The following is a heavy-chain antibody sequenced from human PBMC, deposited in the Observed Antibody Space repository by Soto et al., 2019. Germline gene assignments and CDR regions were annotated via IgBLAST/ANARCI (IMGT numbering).Heavy chain of an antibody. J-gene: IGHJ4*02. CDR1: GYTFTSYG. D-gene: IGHD5-18*01. Sequence: ASVKVSCKASGYTFTSYGISWVRQAPGQGLEWMGWISAYNGNTNYAQKLQGRGTMTTDTSTSTAYMELRSLRSDDTAVYYCARAHLLYFCLGYSYGTCFDYWGQGTLVTVSS. CDR2: ISAYNGNT. V-gene: IGHV1-18*01. CDR3: ARAHLLYFCLGYSYGTCFDY.